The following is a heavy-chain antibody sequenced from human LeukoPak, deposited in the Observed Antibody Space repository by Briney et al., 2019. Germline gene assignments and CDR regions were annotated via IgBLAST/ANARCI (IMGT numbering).Heavy chain of an antibody. CDR1: GGSFSGYY. CDR3: ARGRVGATPDFDY. V-gene: IGHV4-34*01. J-gene: IGHJ4*02. CDR2: INHSGGT. D-gene: IGHD1-26*01. Sequence: PSETLSLTCAVYGGSFSGYYWSWIRQPPGKGLEWIGEINHSGGTNYNPSLKRRVTISVDTSKNQFSLKLSSVTAADTAVYYCARGRVGATPDFDYWGQGTLVTVSS.